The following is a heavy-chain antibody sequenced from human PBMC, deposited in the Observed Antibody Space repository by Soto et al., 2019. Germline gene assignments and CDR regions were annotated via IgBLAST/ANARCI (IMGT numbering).Heavy chain of an antibody. J-gene: IGHJ5*02. CDR3: ARSPGAITMVRGARGVRFDP. V-gene: IGHV4-34*01. CDR2: INHSGST. Sequence: PSETLSLTCAVYGGSFSGYYWSWIRQPPGKGLEWIGEINHSGSTNYNPSLKSRVTISVDTSKNQFSLKLSSVTAADTAVYYCARSPGAITMVRGARGVRFDPWGQGTLVTVSS. CDR1: GGSFSGYY. D-gene: IGHD3-10*01.